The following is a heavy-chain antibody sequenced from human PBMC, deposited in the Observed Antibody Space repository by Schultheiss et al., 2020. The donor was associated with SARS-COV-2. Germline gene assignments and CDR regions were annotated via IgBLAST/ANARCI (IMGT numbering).Heavy chain of an antibody. J-gene: IGHJ4*02. CDR1: GFTFSTYT. Sequence: GGSLRLSCAASGFTFSTYTMNWVRQAPGKGLEWVAVISYDGSNKYYADSVKGRFTISRDNSKNTLYLQMNSLRAEDTAVYYCAKSREFYPSFDYWGQGTLVTVSS. D-gene: IGHD3-10*01. CDR3: AKSREFYPSFDY. CDR2: ISYDGSNK. V-gene: IGHV3-30*18.